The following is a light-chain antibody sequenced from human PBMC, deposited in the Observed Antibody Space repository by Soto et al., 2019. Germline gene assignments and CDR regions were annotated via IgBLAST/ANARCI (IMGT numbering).Light chain of an antibody. CDR2: DVS. V-gene: IGLV2-14*03. Sequence: QSALTQPASVSGSPGQSITISCTGTNSDFGAYNYVSWYQHCPGKAPKLIIYDVSNRPSGVSNRFSGSKSANTASLNISGLQPEDDADYYCSSYASGSTMFGGGTKLTVL. CDR1: NSDFGAYNY. CDR3: SSYASGSTM. J-gene: IGLJ3*02.